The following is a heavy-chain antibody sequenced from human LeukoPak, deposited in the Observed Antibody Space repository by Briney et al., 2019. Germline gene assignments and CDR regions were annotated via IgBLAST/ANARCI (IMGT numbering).Heavy chain of an antibody. CDR3: ARSPYSSSWFFDY. V-gene: IGHV3-23*01. D-gene: IGHD6-13*01. CDR2: ISGSGGST. Sequence: GGSLRLSCAASGFTFSSYSMNWVRQAPGKGLEWVSGISGSGGSTYYADSVKGRFTISRDNSKNTLYLQMNSLRAEDTAVYYCARSPYSSSWFFDYWGQGTLVTVSS. CDR1: GFTFSSYS. J-gene: IGHJ4*02.